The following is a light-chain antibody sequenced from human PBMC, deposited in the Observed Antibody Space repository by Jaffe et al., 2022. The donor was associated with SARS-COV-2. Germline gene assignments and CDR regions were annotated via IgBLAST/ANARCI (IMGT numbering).Light chain of an antibody. Sequence: QSVLTQPPSVSSAPGQKVTISCSGSNSNIGKNYVSWYQHLPGTAPKFVIDDKNKRPSGIPDRFSASKSGTSATLGITGLQIGDEADYYCATWDSSLNSWVFGGGTKLTVL. V-gene: IGLV1-51*01. J-gene: IGLJ3*02. CDR2: DKN. CDR3: ATWDSSLNSWV. CDR1: NSNIGKNY.